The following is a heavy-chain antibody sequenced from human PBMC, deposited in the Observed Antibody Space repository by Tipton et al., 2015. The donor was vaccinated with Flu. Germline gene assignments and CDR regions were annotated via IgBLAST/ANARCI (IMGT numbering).Heavy chain of an antibody. CDR3: ARDVSSYCGGDCSTDY. CDR1: GFTFSSYG. J-gene: IGHJ4*02. Sequence: SLRLSCAASGFTFSSYGMHWVRQAPGKGLEWVAVIWYDGSNKYYADSVKGRFTISRDNSKNTLYLQMNSLRAEDTAVYYCARDVSSYCGGDCSTDYWGQGTLVTVSS. CDR2: IWYDGSNK. D-gene: IGHD2-21*02. V-gene: IGHV3-33*01.